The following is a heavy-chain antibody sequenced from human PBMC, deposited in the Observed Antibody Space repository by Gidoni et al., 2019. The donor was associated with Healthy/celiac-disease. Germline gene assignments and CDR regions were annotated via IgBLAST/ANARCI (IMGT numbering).Heavy chain of an antibody. D-gene: IGHD2-2*01. CDR1: GGTFSSYA. V-gene: IGHV1-69*06. CDR3: ARGVGGPAAPTYYYYMDV. J-gene: IGHJ6*03. Sequence: QVQLVQSGAEVKKPGSSVKVSCKASGGTFSSYAISWVRQAPGQGLEWMGGIIPIFGTANHAKKFQGRVTVTADKSTSTAYMELSSLRSEDTGGYYCARGVGGPAAPTYYYYMDVWGKGTTVTVSS. CDR2: IIPIFGTA.